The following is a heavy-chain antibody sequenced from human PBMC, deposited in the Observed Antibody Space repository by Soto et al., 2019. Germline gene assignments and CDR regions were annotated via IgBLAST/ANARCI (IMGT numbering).Heavy chain of an antibody. Sequence: KGLEWVSAISGSGGSTYYADSVKGLFTISRDNSKNTLYLQMNSLRAEDTAVYYCANEGDSGYYDSSGYYYPHLRGMHVWGQGTTVTVS. J-gene: IGHJ6*02. V-gene: IGHV3-23*01. CDR3: ANEGDSGYYDSSGYYYPHLRGMHV. D-gene: IGHD3-22*01. CDR2: ISGSGGST.